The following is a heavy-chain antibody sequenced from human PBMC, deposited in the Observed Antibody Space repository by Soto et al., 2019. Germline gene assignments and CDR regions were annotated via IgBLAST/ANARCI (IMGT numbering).Heavy chain of an antibody. CDR2: IYYSGST. CDR3: ARVGYSSGYYYRADNWFDP. Sequence: PSETLSLTCTVSGGSISSGGYYWSWIRQHPGKGLEWIGYIYYSGSTYYNPSLKSRVTISVDTSKNQFSLKLSSVTAADTAVYYCARVGYSSGYYYRADNWFDPWGQGTLVTVSS. V-gene: IGHV4-31*03. D-gene: IGHD3-22*01. J-gene: IGHJ5*02. CDR1: GGSISSGGYY.